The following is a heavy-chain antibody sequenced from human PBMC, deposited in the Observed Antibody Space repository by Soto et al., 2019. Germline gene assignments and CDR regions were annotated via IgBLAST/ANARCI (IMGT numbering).Heavy chain of an antibody. J-gene: IGHJ4*02. CDR2: ISYDGSNK. CDR1: GFTFSSYG. CDR3: GGGYYFGDY. V-gene: IGHV3-30*03. Sequence: QVQLVESGGGVVQPGRSLRLSCAASGFTFSSYGMHWVRQAPGKGLEWVATISYDGSNKYYADSVKGRFTISRDNSKNTLYVQMNNLRADDTAVYYCGGGYYFGDYLGQGTLVTVSS. D-gene: IGHD3-10*01.